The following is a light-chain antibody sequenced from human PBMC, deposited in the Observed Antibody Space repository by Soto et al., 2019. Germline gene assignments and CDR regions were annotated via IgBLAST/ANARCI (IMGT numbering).Light chain of an antibody. CDR2: EVS. V-gene: IGLV2-8*01. CDR1: SSDVGGYNY. Sequence: LTQPPSASGSPGQSVTISCTGTSSDVGGYNYVSWYQQHPGKAPKLMIYEVSKRPSGVPDRFSGSKSGNTASLTVSGLQAEDEADYYCSSYAGSNNLIFGTGTKVTVL. J-gene: IGLJ1*01. CDR3: SSYAGSNNLI.